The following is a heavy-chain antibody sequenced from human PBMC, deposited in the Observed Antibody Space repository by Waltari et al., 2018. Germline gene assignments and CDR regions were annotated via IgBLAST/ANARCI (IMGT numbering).Heavy chain of an antibody. CDR2: IIPIFGTA. D-gene: IGHD2-15*01. J-gene: IGHJ6*03. V-gene: IGHV1-69*13. CDR3: ATAEWWSPGGRSGYYMDV. Sequence: QVQLVQSGAEVKKPGSSVKVSCKASGGTFSSYAISWVRQAPGQGLEWMGRIIPIFGTANYAQKFQGRVTITADKSTSTAYMELSSLRSEDTAVYYCATAEWWSPGGRSGYYMDVWGKGTTVTISS. CDR1: GGTFSSYA.